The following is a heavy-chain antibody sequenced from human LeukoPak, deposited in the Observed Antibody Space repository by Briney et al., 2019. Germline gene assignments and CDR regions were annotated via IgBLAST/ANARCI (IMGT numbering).Heavy chain of an antibody. Sequence: GGSLRLSCAASGFTFSSYWMSRVRQAPGKGLEWVANIKQDGSEKYYVDSVKGRFTISRDNSKNVLYLQLSSLRPEDTALYYCVKTMVAFGGLIRTDAFDIWGQGTMVTVSS. V-gene: IGHV3-7*02. J-gene: IGHJ3*02. CDR3: VKTMVAFGGLIRTDAFDI. D-gene: IGHD3-16*01. CDR2: IKQDGSEK. CDR1: GFTFSSYW.